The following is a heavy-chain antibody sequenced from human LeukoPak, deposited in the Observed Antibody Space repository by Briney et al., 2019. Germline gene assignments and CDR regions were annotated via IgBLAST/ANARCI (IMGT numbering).Heavy chain of an antibody. CDR2: INPSGGST. Sequence: ASVKVSCKASGYTFTSYYMHWVRQAPGQGLEWMGIINPSGGSTSYAQKFQGRVTMTRDTSTSTVYMELSSLRSEDTAVYHCARGRIQLWPTGLLDYWGQGTLVTVSS. J-gene: IGHJ4*02. V-gene: IGHV1-46*01. CDR3: ARGRIQLWPTGLLDY. D-gene: IGHD5-18*01. CDR1: GYTFTSYY.